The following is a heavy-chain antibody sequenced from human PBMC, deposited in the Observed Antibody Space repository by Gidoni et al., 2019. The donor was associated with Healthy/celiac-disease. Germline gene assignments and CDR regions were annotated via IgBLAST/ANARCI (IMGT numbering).Heavy chain of an antibody. J-gene: IGHJ2*01. V-gene: IGHV1-46*01. CDR1: GYTFTSYY. Sequence: QVQLVQSGAEVKKPGASVKLSCKASGYTFTSYYMHWVRQAPGQGLEWMGIINPSGGSTSYAQKFQGRVTMTRDTSTSTVYMELSSLSSEDTAVYYCARDASGGIVGENWYFDLWGRGTLVTVSS. CDR2: INPSGGST. CDR3: ARDASGGIVGENWYFDL. D-gene: IGHD1-26*01.